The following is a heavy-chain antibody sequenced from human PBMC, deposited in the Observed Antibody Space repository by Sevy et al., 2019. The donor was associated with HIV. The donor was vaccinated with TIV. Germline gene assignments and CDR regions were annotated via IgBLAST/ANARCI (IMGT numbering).Heavy chain of an antibody. Sequence: GGSLRLSCTASGFTFSRYEMNWVRQGPGKGLEWVSHISTGGLAGGGPIYYADSVKGRFTISRDNATNSLYLQMNTLRAEDTAVYYCATSRRDDYNYYFDSWGQGTLVTVSS. CDR2: ISTGGLAGGGPI. D-gene: IGHD4-4*01. J-gene: IGHJ4*02. V-gene: IGHV3-48*03. CDR1: GFTFSRYE. CDR3: ATSRRDDYNYYFDS.